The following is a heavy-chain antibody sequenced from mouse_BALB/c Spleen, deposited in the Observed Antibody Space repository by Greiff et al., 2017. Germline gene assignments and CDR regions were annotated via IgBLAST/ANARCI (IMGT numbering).Heavy chain of an antibody. CDR2: INPSNGGT. CDR1: GYTFTSYY. D-gene: IGHD2-14*01. J-gene: IGHJ4*01. Sequence: VKLQESGAELVKPGASVKLSCKASGYTFTSYYMYWVKQRPGQGLEWIGEINPSNGGTNFNEKFKSKATLTVDKSSSTAYMQLSSLTSEDSAVYYCTRKVRRDYYAMDYWGQGTSVTVSS. V-gene: IGHV1S81*02. CDR3: TRKVRRDYYAMDY.